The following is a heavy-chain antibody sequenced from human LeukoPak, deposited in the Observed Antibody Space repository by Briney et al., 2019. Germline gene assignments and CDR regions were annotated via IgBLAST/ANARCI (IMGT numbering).Heavy chain of an antibody. CDR3: ARALGSGSNYFDY. V-gene: IGHV4-59*01. J-gene: IGHJ4*02. CDR2: IYYSGST. Sequence: KPSETLSLTCTVSGGSISSYYWSWIRQPPGKGLEWIGYIYYSGSTNNNPSLKSRVTTSIDTSKNQFSLILSSVTAADTAVYYCARALGSGSNYFDYWGQGTLVTVSS. CDR1: GGSISSYY. D-gene: IGHD5-18*01.